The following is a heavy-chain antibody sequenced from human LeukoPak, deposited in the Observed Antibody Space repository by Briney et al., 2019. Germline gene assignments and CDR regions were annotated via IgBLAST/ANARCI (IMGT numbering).Heavy chain of an antibody. D-gene: IGHD2-15*01. V-gene: IGHV3-23*01. CDR1: GFTFSNYD. J-gene: IGHJ5*02. CDR3: AKLPLDVVVVAATTSWFDP. Sequence: GGSLRLSCAASGFTFSNYDMSWVRQAPGKGLEWVSSISDSGGSTYYADSVKGRFTISRDNSKNTLYLQMKSLRAEDTAVYYCAKLPLDVVVVAATTSWFDPWGQGTLVTVSS. CDR2: ISDSGGST.